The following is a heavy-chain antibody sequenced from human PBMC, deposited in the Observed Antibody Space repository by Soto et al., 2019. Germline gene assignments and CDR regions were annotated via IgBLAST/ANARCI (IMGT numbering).Heavy chain of an antibody. D-gene: IGHD6-6*01. V-gene: IGHV3-23*01. CDR1: GFRFSSYA. J-gene: IGHJ4*02. CDR3: AKGRCSCSSVGAF. Sequence: PGGSLRLSCAASGFRFSSYAMSWVRQAPGKGLEWVSATSGSGGSTYYADSVKGRFTISRDNSNNTLSLQMNSLRADDTAVYYCAKGRCSCSSVGAFWGQGTLVTVSS. CDR2: TSGSGGST.